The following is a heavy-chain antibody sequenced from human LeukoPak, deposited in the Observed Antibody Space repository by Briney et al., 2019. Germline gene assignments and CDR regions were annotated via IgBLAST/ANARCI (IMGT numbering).Heavy chain of an antibody. D-gene: IGHD3-10*01. J-gene: IGHJ6*04. Sequence: GGSLRLCFAASVFTFSSYAISCVRQAPGKVLEWVSAIICSGGSTYYADSVKGRFTSSRDNSKHTLYLQMNILRTERTAVYYRAKGYGYYGPRRPTTSSYGMDVWGKGPTVTVYS. CDR3: AKGYGYYGPRRPTTSSYGMDV. CDR1: VFTFSSYA. CDR2: IICSGGST. V-gene: IGHV3-23*01.